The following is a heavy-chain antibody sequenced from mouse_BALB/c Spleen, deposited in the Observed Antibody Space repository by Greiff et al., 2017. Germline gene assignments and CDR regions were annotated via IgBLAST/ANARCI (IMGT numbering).Heavy chain of an antibody. J-gene: IGHJ2*01. CDR2: IDPANGNT. D-gene: IGHD1-1*01. Sequence: EVQLQQSGAELVKPGASVKLSCTASGFNIKDTYMHWVKQRPEQGLEWIGRIDPANGNTKYDPKFQGKATITADTSSNTAYLQLSSLTSEDTAFYYCARSTTVVGGDYWGQGTTLTVSS. V-gene: IGHV14-3*02. CDR1: GFNIKDTY. CDR3: ARSTTVVGGDY.